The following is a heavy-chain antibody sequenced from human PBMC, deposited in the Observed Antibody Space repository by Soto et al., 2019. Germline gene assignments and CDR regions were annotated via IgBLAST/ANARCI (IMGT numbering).Heavy chain of an antibody. CDR2: ISGSGGST. D-gene: IGHD2-2*01. V-gene: IGHV3-23*01. CDR3: AKSSGYCISTSCYCGMDV. Sequence: GGSLRLSCAASGFTFSNYAMSWVRQAPGKGLEWVSSISGSGGSTYYADSVKGRFTISRDNSKNTLYLQMNSLRAEDTAVYYCAKSSGYCISTSCYCGMDVWGQGTTVTVSS. CDR1: GFTFSNYA. J-gene: IGHJ6*02.